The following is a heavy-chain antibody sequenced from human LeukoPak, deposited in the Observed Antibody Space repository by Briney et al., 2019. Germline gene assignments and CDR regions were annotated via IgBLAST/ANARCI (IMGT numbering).Heavy chain of an antibody. D-gene: IGHD6-19*01. Sequence: SETLSLTCTVSGGSISSSSYYWGWIRQPPGKELEWIGSVYYSGSTYYNPSLKSRVTISVETSKNQFSLNLSSVTAADRAVYYCARQSTKYRSGRLFDYWGQGTLVTVSS. V-gene: IGHV4-39*01. CDR1: GGSISSSSYY. J-gene: IGHJ4*02. CDR2: VYYSGST. CDR3: ARQSTKYRSGRLFDY.